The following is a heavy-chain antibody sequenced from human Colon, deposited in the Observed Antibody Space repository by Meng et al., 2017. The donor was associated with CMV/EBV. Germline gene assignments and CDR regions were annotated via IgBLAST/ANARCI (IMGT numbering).Heavy chain of an antibody. CDR1: GFSFTSYW. J-gene: IGHJ6*02. Sequence: SLKISCAASGFSFTSYWVHWVRQAPGKGLEWVAVINWNSGNIGYADSVKGRFTISRDNAKNSLYLQMNSLRAEDTALYYCAKDKGVGYARGGMDGWGQGTTVTVSS. CDR2: INWNSGNI. D-gene: IGHD3-16*01. V-gene: IGHV3-9*01. CDR3: AKDKGVGYARGGMDG.